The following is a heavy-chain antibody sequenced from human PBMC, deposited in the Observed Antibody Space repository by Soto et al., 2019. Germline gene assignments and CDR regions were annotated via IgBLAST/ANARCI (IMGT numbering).Heavy chain of an antibody. CDR3: AKDIEWLAFDY. CDR2: INWNSGSI. Sequence: GGSLRLSCSASGFTLSSYWMHWVRQAPGKGLVWVSGINWNSGSIGYADSVKGRFTISRDNAKSSLYLQMNSLRAEDTALYYCAKDIEWLAFDYWGQGTLVTVSS. CDR1: GFTLSSYW. D-gene: IGHD6-19*01. V-gene: IGHV3-9*01. J-gene: IGHJ4*02.